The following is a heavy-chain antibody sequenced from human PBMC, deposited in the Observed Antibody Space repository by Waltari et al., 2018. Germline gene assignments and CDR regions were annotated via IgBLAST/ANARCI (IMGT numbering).Heavy chain of an antibody. CDR1: GYIFSNYA. CDR3: AKGIQRWGRGSWYFDD. Sequence: QVQLVQSGSELKKPGASVKVSCKASGYIFSNYAMNWVRQAPGQGLEWMGWSNTNTGNPTDAQCFTGRFVFSLDTSVSTAYLQISSLKAEDTSVYYCAKGIQRWGRGSWYFDDWGQGTLVTVSS. D-gene: IGHD5-18*01. J-gene: IGHJ4*02. CDR2: SNTNTGNP. V-gene: IGHV7-4-1*02.